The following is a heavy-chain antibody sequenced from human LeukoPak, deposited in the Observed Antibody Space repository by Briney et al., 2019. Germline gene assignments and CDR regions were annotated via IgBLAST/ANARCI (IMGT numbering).Heavy chain of an antibody. V-gene: IGHV1-2*02. CDR3: AREYYYDSSGYWEFDY. CDR2: INPNSGGT. J-gene: IGHJ4*02. D-gene: IGHD3-22*01. Sequence: ASVKVSCKASGYTFTGYYMHWVRQAPGQGLEWMGWINPNSGGTNYAQKFQGRVTMTRDTSISTAYMELSRLRSDDTAVYYCAREYYYDSSGYWEFDYWGQGTLVTVSS. CDR1: GYTFTGYY.